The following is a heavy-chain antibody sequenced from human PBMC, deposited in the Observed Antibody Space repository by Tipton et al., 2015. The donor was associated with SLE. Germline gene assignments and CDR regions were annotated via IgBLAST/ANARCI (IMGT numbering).Heavy chain of an antibody. J-gene: IGHJ4*02. D-gene: IGHD3-16*02. V-gene: IGHV4-59*12. CDR2: IYYSGST. Sequence: TLSLTCTVSGGSISSYYWSWIRQPPGKGLEWIGYIYYSGSTNYNPSLKSRVTISLDTSKNQFSLRLSSVTAADTAVYFCARVGYDYSWGSYRYTPFDCWGQGILVTVSS. CDR3: ARVGYDYSWGSYRYTPFDC. CDR1: GGSISSYY.